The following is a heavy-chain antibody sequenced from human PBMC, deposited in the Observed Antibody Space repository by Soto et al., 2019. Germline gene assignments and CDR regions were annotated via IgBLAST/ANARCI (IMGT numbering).Heavy chain of an antibody. CDR3: ARDLRGQSYRSSSLCWFDP. J-gene: IGHJ5*02. V-gene: IGHV4-59*01. D-gene: IGHD6-6*01. Sequence: SETLSLTCTVSGGSISSYYWSWIRQPPGKGLEWIGYIYYSGSTNYNPSLKSRVTISVDTSKNQFSLKLSSVTAADTAVYYCARDLRGQSYRSSSLCWFDPWGQGTLVTVSS. CDR1: GGSISSYY. CDR2: IYYSGST.